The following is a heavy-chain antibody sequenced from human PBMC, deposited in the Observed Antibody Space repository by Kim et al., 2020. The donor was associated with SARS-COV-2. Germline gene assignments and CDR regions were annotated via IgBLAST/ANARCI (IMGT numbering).Heavy chain of an antibody. D-gene: IGHD5-18*01. J-gene: IGHJ4*02. CDR3: ARSAGWGYSSYLDY. V-gene: IGHV1-69*01. Sequence: AQKVQGGVTITADESTSTAYMELSSLRSEDTAVYYCARSAGWGYSSYLDYWGQGTLVTVSS.